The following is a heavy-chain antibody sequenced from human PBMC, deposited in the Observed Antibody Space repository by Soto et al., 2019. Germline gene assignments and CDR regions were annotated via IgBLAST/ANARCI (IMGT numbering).Heavy chain of an antibody. D-gene: IGHD2-2*03. CDR3: ARGRTPRLVGYCSSTSCYGPGWFDP. CDR1: GGSFSGYY. J-gene: IGHJ5*02. CDR2: INHSGST. Sequence: SETLSLTCAVYGGSFSGYYWSWIRQPPGKGLEWIGEINHSGSTNYNPSLKSRVTISVDTSKNQFSLKLSSVTAADTAVYYCARGRTPRLVGYCSSTSCYGPGWFDPWGQGTLVTVSS. V-gene: IGHV4-34*01.